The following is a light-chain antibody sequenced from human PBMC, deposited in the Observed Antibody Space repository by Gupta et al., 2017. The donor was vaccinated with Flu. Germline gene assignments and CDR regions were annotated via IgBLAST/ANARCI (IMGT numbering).Light chain of an antibody. V-gene: IGLV2-14*01. CDR3: SSYTSSNTVV. CDR1: SSDVGGYNY. CDR2: EVR. J-gene: IGLJ2*01. Sequence: QSALTQPASVSGSPGQSITISCTGTSSDVGGYNYVSWYQQHPGKAPRLLIYEVRNRPSGVSSRFSGSKSGNTASLTISGLQAEDEADYYCSSYTSSNTVVFGGGTKLTVL.